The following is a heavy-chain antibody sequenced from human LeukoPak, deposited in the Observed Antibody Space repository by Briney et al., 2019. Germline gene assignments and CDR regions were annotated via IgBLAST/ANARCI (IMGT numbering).Heavy chain of an antibody. CDR3: ARHREWLVQGGQFDY. CDR2: IYYSGST. CDR1: GGSISSSSYY. V-gene: IGHV4-39*01. Sequence: SETLSLTCTVSGGSISSSSYYRGWIRQPPGRGLEWIGSIYYSGSTYYNPSLKSRVTISVDTSKNQFSLKLSSVTAADTAVYYCARHREWLVQGGQFDYWGQGTLVTVSS. J-gene: IGHJ4*02. D-gene: IGHD6-19*01.